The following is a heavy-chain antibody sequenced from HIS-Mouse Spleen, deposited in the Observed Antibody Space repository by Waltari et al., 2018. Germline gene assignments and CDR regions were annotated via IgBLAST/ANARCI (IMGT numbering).Heavy chain of an antibody. J-gene: IGHJ1*01. V-gene: IGHV4-38-2*02. CDR2: IYHSGRT. Sequence: QVQLQESGPGLVKPSETLSLTCTVPGYSISRGYYWGWLRQPPGKGLEWIWSIYHSGRTYYNPSLKSRVTISVDTSKNQFSLKLSSVTAADTAVYYCARDSWAYAIEYFQHWGQGTLVTVSS. D-gene: IGHD2-8*01. CDR3: ARDSWAYAIEYFQH. CDR1: GYSISRGYY.